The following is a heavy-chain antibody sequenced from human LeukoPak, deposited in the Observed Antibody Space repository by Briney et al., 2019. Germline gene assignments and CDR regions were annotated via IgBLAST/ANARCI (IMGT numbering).Heavy chain of an antibody. Sequence: GGSLRLSCATSGFNFRDYGMHWVRQAPGKGLEWVAFIRYDGNNKYYADSVKGLFTISRDNSKNTLYLQMNSLRAEDTAVYYCARDFWAGTLGYWGQGTLVTVSS. CDR1: GFNFRDYG. CDR3: ARDFWAGTLGY. CDR2: IRYDGNNK. V-gene: IGHV3-30*02. D-gene: IGHD3/OR15-3a*01. J-gene: IGHJ4*02.